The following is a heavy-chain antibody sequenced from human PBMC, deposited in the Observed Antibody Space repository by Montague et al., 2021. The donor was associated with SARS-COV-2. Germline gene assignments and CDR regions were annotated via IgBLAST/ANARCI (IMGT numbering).Heavy chain of an antibody. D-gene: IGHD1-26*01. V-gene: IGHV4-39*01. CDR3: VEIVGAADY. CDR1: GGSISSSSYY. J-gene: IGHJ4*02. Sequence: SETLSLTCTVSGGSISSSSYYWGWIRQPPGKGLEWIGSIYYSGSTYYNPSLKSRVTISVDTSKNQFSLKLSSMTAAGTAVYYCVEIVGAADYWGQGTLVTVSS. CDR2: IYYSGST.